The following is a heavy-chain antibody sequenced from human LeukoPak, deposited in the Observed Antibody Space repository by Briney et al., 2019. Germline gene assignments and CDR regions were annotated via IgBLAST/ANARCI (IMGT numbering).Heavy chain of an antibody. CDR2: IIPILGIA. V-gene: IGHV1-69*02. J-gene: IGHJ4*02. Sequence: ASVKVSCKASGGTFSSYTISWVRQAPGPGLEWMGRIIPILGIANYAQKFQGRVTITADKSTSTAYMELSSLRSEDTAVYYCARAEKAVAGTAVDYWGQGTLVTVSS. CDR3: ARAEKAVAGTAVDY. D-gene: IGHD6-19*01. CDR1: GGTFSSYT.